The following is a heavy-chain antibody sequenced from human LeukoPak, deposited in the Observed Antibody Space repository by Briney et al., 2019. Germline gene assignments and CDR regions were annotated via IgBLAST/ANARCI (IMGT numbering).Heavy chain of an antibody. D-gene: IGHD2-15*01. CDR1: GYTFTGYY. V-gene: IGHV1-46*01. CDR3: ARGDHVRIDAESAFDI. CDR2: INPSGGST. J-gene: IGHJ3*02. Sequence: ASVKVSCKASGYTFTGYYMHWVRQAPGQGLEWMGIINPSGGSTNYAQKFQGRVTMTRDTSTSTVYMDLSRLGSEDTAVYYCARGDHVRIDAESAFDIWGQGTKVTVSS.